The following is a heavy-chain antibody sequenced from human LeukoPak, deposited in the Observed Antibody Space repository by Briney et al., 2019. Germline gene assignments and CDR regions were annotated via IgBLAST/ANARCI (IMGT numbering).Heavy chain of an antibody. CDR3: ARAPVVAATLVRGAFDI. J-gene: IGHJ3*02. D-gene: IGHD2-15*01. V-gene: IGHV3-21*01. CDR1: GFTFSSYS. CDR2: ISISSSHI. Sequence: GGSLRLSCAASGFTFSSYSMTWVRQAPGKGLEWVSSISISSSHIYYADSVRGRFTISRDNAKNSLYLQMHSLRAEDTAIFYCARAPVVAATLVRGAFDIWGQGTMVTVSS.